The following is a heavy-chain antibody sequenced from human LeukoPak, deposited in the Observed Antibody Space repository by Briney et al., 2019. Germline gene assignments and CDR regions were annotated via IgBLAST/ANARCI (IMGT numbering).Heavy chain of an antibody. Sequence: GGSLRLSCAAPGFTFSSYAMTWVGQAPGKGLEWVSVISWNSGSIGYADSVKGRFTISRDNAKTSLYLQMNSLRAEDTALYYCAKDIQQWLAEAGFDYWGQGTLVTVSS. V-gene: IGHV3-9*01. CDR2: ISWNSGSI. CDR1: GFTFSSYA. D-gene: IGHD6-19*01. J-gene: IGHJ4*02. CDR3: AKDIQQWLAEAGFDY.